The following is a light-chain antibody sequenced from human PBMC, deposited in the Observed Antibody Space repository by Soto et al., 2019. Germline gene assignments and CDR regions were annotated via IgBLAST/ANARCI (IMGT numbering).Light chain of an antibody. Sequence: DIQMTQSPSSLSASVGDRVTITCRASQGVINNLARYQQKPGKVPKLLIYAASTLQSGVPSRFSGSGSGTDFTLTISSLQPEDVATYYCQKYNRAPQTFGPGTKVEIK. CDR2: AAS. V-gene: IGKV1-27*01. J-gene: IGKJ1*01. CDR3: QKYNRAPQT. CDR1: QGVINN.